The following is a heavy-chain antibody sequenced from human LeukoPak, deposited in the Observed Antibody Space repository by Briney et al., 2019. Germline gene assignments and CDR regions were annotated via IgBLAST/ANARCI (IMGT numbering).Heavy chain of an antibody. V-gene: IGHV1-2*02. CDR3: ARDSSITTPRGGFDI. Sequence: GASVKVSCKASGYMFIGYYIHWVRQAPGQGLEWMGWINPNSGGTNYAQKFRGRVTMTRAPSINTAYMEVISLASDDTAVYYCARDSSITTPRGGFDIWGRGTKVTVSS. CDR1: GYMFIGYY. CDR2: INPNSGGT. J-gene: IGHJ3*02. D-gene: IGHD3-22*01.